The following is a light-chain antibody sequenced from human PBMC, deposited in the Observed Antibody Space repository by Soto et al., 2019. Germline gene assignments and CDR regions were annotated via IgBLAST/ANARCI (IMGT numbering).Light chain of an antibody. V-gene: IGKV1-39*01. CDR1: QIVDTS. Sequence: DLPMTQSPSSLSASVGNSVTVTCRASQIVDTSLNWYQQKPGKAPQLLIYAASSLQSGVPSRLSGSGSATYFTLTTHNLQPEDFATYYCQQTHSLPPTFGQGTRV. CDR2: AAS. J-gene: IGKJ2*01. CDR3: QQTHSLPPT.